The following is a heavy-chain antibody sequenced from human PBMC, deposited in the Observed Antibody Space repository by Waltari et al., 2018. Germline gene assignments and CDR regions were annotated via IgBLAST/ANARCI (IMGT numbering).Heavy chain of an antibody. CDR2: IWYDGSNE. CDR3: ARDRHSSSYYGFDY. CDR1: VINFSRPG. Sequence: QVQLVESGGVGVQPGRCLSLAWAASVINFSRPGLHWVRQAPGKGLEGVAVIWYDGSNENYADSVKGRFTISRDNSKNTLYLQMNSLRAEDTAVYYCARDRHSSSYYGFDYWGQGTLVTVSS. D-gene: IGHD3-22*01. J-gene: IGHJ4*02. V-gene: IGHV3-33*01.